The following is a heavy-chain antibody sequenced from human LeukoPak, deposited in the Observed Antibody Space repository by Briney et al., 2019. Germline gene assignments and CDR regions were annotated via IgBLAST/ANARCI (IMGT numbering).Heavy chain of an antibody. V-gene: IGHV4-38-2*02. CDR3: ARAAAAIVDY. D-gene: IGHD6-13*01. Sequence: SETLALTCTVSGYSISSGYYWGWIRQPPGKGLEWIGSIYHSGSTYYNPSLKSRVTISVDTSKNQFSLKLSSVTAADTAVYYCARAAAAIVDYWGQGTLVTVSS. J-gene: IGHJ4*02. CDR1: GYSISSGYY. CDR2: IYHSGST.